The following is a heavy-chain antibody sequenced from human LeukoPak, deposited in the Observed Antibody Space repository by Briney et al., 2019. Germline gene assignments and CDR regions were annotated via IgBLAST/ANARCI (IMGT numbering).Heavy chain of an antibody. CDR2: ITWNSGSI. D-gene: IGHD2-15*01. CDR3: AKKGTAATLDY. V-gene: IGHV3-9*01. J-gene: IGHJ4*02. CDR1: GFTFDDYA. Sequence: PGGSLRLSCAASGFTFDDYAMHWVRQAPGKGLEWASGITWNSGSIGYADSVKGRFTISRDNAKNSLYLQMNSLRAEDTALYYCAKKGTAATLDYWGQGTLVTVSS.